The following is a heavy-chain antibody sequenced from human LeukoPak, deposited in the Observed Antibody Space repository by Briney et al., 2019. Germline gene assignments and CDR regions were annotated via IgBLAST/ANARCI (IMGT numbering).Heavy chain of an antibody. CDR2: LSDTGAST. V-gene: IGHV3-23*01. Sequence: GGSLRLSCAASGFTFSSYAMSWVRQAPGKGLEWVSSLSDTGASTYYADSVKGRFTISRDNSKNTLYVQMNRLRAEDTAVYYCAKGAYYDSTGYVDYWGQGTLVTVSS. D-gene: IGHD3-22*01. J-gene: IGHJ4*02. CDR3: AKGAYYDSTGYVDY. CDR1: GFTFSSYA.